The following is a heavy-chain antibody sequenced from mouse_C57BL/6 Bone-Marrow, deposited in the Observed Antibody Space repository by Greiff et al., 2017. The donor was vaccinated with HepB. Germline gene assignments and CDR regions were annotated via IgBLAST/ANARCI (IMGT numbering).Heavy chain of an antibody. J-gene: IGHJ1*03. CDR2: ISSGSSTI. CDR3: ARSYGNYPWYFDV. D-gene: IGHD2-1*01. Sequence: EVQLVESGGGLVKPGGSLKLSCAASGFTFSDYGMHWVRQAPEKGLEWVAYISSGSSTIYYADTVKGRFTISRDNAKNTLFLQMTSLSSEDTAMYYCARSYGNYPWYFDVWGTGTTVTVSS. CDR1: GFTFSDYG. V-gene: IGHV5-17*01.